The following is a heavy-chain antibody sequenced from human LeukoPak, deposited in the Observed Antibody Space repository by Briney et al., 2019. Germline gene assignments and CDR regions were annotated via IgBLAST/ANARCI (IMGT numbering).Heavy chain of an antibody. D-gene: IGHD6-6*01. Sequence: SVKVSCKASGGTFSSYAISWVRQAPGQGLEWMGGIIPIFGTANYAQKFQGRVTIAADESTSTAYMELSSLRSEDTAVYYCARGRRRAARPNYYYMDVWGKGTTVTVSS. CDR1: GGTFSSYA. CDR2: IIPIFGTA. V-gene: IGHV1-69*13. J-gene: IGHJ6*03. CDR3: ARGRRRAARPNYYYMDV.